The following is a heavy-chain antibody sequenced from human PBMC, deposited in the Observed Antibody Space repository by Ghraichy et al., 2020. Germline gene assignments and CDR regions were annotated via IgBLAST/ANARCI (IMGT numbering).Heavy chain of an antibody. J-gene: IGHJ1*01. CDR1: GYTFTSYY. D-gene: IGHD4-17*01. CDR3: ARDSTVFKGVY. V-gene: IGHV1-46*01. Sequence: ASVKVSCKASGYTFTSYYMNWVRQATGQGLEWMGRMNPSGGSTSYAQKFQGRVTMTRDTSISTVYMELSSLRSEDTAVYYCARDSTVFKGVYGGQGPLVHVPT. CDR2: MNPSGGST.